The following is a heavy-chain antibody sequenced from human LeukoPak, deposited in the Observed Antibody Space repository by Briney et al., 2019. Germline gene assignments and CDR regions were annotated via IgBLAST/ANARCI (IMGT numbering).Heavy chain of an antibody. CDR2: INHSGST. D-gene: IGHD6-13*01. Sequence: SETLSLTCAVYGGSFSGYYWSWIRQPPGKGLEWIGEINHSGSTNYNPSLKSRVTISVDTSKNQFSLKLSSVTAADTAVYYCAGAGILRYYYYGMDVWGQGTTVTVSS. V-gene: IGHV4-34*01. CDR1: GGSFSGYY. CDR3: AGAGILRYYYYGMDV. J-gene: IGHJ6*02.